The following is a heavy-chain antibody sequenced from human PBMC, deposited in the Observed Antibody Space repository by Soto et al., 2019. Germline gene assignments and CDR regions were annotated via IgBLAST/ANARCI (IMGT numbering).Heavy chain of an antibody. V-gene: IGHV4-34*01. CDR1: GGSFSGYY. J-gene: IGHJ4*02. CDR3: GSHPPPLSISDH. D-gene: IGHD6-13*01. CDR2: VNHSGST. Sequence: SETLSLTCGVYGGSFSGYYWSWISQPPGKGLEWIGEVNHSGSTNYNPSLKSRVTISVDTSKNQFSLKLSSLTAGDTAVYSGGSHPPPLSISDHGGQGTLDPVSP.